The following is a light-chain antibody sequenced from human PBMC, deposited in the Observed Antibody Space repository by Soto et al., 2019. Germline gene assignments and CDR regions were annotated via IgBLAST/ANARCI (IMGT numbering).Light chain of an antibody. V-gene: IGLV1-44*01. CDR3: APWDDSLNGYV. CDR2: SND. CDR1: SSNIGSNT. J-gene: IGLJ1*01. Sequence: QPVLTQPPSASGTPGQRVTISCSGSSSNIGSNTVNWYQQLPGTAPKLLIYSNDQRPSGVPERFSGSKSGTSASLAISGLQSEDEADYYCAPWDDSLNGYVFGTGTKLTVL.